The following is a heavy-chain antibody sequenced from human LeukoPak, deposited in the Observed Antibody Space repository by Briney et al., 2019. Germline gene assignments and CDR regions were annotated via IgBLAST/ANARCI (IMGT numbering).Heavy chain of an antibody. V-gene: IGHV3-21*01. CDR2: ISSSSSYI. D-gene: IGHD4-23*01. CDR1: GFTFSSYS. CDR3: ARALIDGNTPLDY. Sequence: GGSLRLSCAASGFTFSSYSMNWVRQAPGKGLDWVSSISSSSSYIYYADSVKGRFTISRDNAKNSLYLQMNSLRAEDTAVYYCARALIDGNTPLDYWGQGTLVTVSS. J-gene: IGHJ4*02.